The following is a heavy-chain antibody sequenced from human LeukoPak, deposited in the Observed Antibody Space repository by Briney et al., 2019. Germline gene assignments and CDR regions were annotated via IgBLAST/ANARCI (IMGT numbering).Heavy chain of an antibody. Sequence: GGSLRLSCAASGFTFSSYEMNWVRQAPGKGLEGVSYISSSGSTIYYADSVKVRFTISRDNAKNSLYLQMNSLRAEDTAVYYCARDYHAFDIWGQGTVVTVSS. V-gene: IGHV3-48*03. J-gene: IGHJ3*02. CDR2: ISSSGSTI. CDR1: GFTFSSYE. CDR3: ARDYHAFDI. D-gene: IGHD3-16*02.